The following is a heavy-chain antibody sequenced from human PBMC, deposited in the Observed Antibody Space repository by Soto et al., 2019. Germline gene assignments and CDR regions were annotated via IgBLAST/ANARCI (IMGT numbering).Heavy chain of an antibody. V-gene: IGHV1-69*13. CDR3: ARVRSSGYYSSDAFDI. D-gene: IGHD3-22*01. Sequence: ASVKVSCKASGGTFSSYAISWVRQAPGQGLEWMGGIIPIFGTANYAQKFQGRVTITADESTSTAYMELSSLRSEDTAVYYCARVRSSGYYSSDAFDIWGQGTMVTVSS. CDR1: GGTFSSYA. J-gene: IGHJ3*02. CDR2: IIPIFGTA.